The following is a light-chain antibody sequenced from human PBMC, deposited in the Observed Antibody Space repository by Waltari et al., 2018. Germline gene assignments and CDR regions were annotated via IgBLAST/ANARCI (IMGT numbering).Light chain of an antibody. J-gene: IGKJ4*01. CDR1: QGINNY. V-gene: IGKV1-17*03. CDR2: DAS. Sequence: DIQMTHSPSSMSASVGDRATTTCRASQGINNYLTWFQQKPGKVPKRLIYDASTLQSGVPSRFSGNGSETEFTLTISSLQPEDFATYYCLQHNSNPLTFGGGTKVEIK. CDR3: LQHNSNPLT.